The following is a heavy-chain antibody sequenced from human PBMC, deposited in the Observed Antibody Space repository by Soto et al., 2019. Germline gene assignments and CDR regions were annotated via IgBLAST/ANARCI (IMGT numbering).Heavy chain of an antibody. V-gene: IGHV3-9*01. D-gene: IGHD2-8*02. J-gene: IGHJ6*02. Sequence: EMQLVESGGALLQPGRSLRLSCAASGFTFGDYAMHWVRQAPGKGLEWVSGISWNSGDIGYADAVKGRFTISRDNPKIAPELKMISLTAEDTTLCYRAKARLWWGEGYNTYNNYGVDDWDQGATVTAS. CDR3: AKARLWWGEGYNTYNNYGVDD. CDR1: GFTFGDYA. CDR2: ISWNSGDI.